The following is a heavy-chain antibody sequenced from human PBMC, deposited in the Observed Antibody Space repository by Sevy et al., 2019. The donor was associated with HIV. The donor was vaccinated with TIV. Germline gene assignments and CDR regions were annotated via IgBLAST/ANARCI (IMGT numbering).Heavy chain of an antibody. CDR3: AKGDRTFYGLDV. D-gene: IGHD2-15*01. CDR1: GFTFSTYT. J-gene: IGHJ6*02. V-gene: IGHV3-23*01. CDR2: ISGSAGST. Sequence: GGSLRLSCAASGFTFSTYTMSWVRQAPGKGLEWVSAISGSAGSTYYADLVQGRFTISRDTSKNTLYLQMNSLRAEDTAVYYCAKGDRTFYGLDVWGQGTTVTVSS.